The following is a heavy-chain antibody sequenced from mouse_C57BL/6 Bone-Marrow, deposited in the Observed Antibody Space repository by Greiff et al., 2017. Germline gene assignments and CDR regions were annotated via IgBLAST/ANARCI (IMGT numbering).Heavy chain of an antibody. V-gene: IGHV1-15*01. CDR1: GYTFTDYE. Sequence: VQRVESGAELVRPGASVTLSCKASGYTFTDYEMHWVKQTPVHGLEWIGAIDPETGGTAYNQKFKGKAILTADKSSSTAYMELRSLTSEDSAVYYCTKGFAYWGQGTLVTGSA. CDR3: TKGFAY. CDR2: IDPETGGT. J-gene: IGHJ3*01.